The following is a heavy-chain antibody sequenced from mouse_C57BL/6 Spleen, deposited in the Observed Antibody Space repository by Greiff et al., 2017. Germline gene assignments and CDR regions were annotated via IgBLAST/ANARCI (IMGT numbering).Heavy chain of an antibody. D-gene: IGHD2-4*01. CDR3: AREDDYDVGFAY. CDR2: IYPGDGDT. Sequence: QVQLQQSGPELVKPGASVKISCKASGYAFSSSWMNWVKQRPGQGLEWIGRIYPGDGDTNYNRKFKGKATLTADKSSSTAYMQLSSLTSEDSAVYFCAREDDYDVGFAYWGQGTLVTVSA. J-gene: IGHJ3*01. V-gene: IGHV1-82*01. CDR1: GYAFSSSW.